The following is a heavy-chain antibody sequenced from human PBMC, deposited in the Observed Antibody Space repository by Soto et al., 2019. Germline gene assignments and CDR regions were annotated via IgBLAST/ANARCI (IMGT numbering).Heavy chain of an antibody. V-gene: IGHV1-2*04. D-gene: IGHD6-6*01. CDR2: INPNSGGT. CDR3: ASDYRSWLFPYYYYGMDV. CDR1: GYTFTGYY. Sequence: ASVKVSCKASGYTFTGYYMHWVRQAPGQGLEWMGWINPNSGGTNYAQKFQGWVTMTRDTSISTAYMELSRLSSDDTAVYYCASDYRSWLFPYYYYGMDVGGQGTTVTVSS. J-gene: IGHJ6*02.